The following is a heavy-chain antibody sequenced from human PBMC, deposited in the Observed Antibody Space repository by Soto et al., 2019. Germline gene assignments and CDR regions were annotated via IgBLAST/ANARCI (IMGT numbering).Heavy chain of an antibody. CDR3: ARGPPSSIAARGLGWFDP. J-gene: IGHJ5*02. CDR1: GGTFSSYA. Sequence: QVQLVQSGAEVKKPGSSVKVSCKASGGTFSSYAISWVRQAPGQGLEWMEGIIPIFGTANYAQKFQGRVTITADESTSTAYMELSSLRSEHRAVYYCARGPPSSIAARGLGWFDPWGQGTLVTVSS. V-gene: IGHV1-69*01. D-gene: IGHD6-6*01. CDR2: IIPIFGTA.